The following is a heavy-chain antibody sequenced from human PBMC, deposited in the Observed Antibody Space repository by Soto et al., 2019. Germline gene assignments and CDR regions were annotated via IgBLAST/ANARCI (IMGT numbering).Heavy chain of an antibody. J-gene: IGHJ4*02. CDR3: ARLGHPGH. D-gene: IGHD3-10*01. CDR2: VIPILGTA. Sequence: QVQLVKSGAEVKKPGSSVKVSCPASGGSLRNSVISWVRKAPAQRLEWMRGVIPILGTANYAQKFQGRVTMTADEATSTAYMDLSSLSPDDTAVYYCARLGHPGHWGPGTLVIVSS. V-gene: IGHV1-69*01. CDR1: GGSLRNSV.